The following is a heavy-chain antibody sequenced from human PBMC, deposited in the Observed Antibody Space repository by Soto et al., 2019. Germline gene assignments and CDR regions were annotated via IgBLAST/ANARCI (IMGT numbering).Heavy chain of an antibody. J-gene: IGHJ5*02. CDR3: AKSPFTFGGVIGANWFDP. V-gene: IGHV3-23*01. CDR1: GFTFSSYA. D-gene: IGHD3-16*01. Sequence: GGSLRLSCAASGFTFSSYAMSWVRQAPGKGLEWVSAISGSGGSTYYADSVKGRFTISRDNSKNTLYLQMNSLRAEDTAVYYCAKSPFTFGGVIGANWFDPWGQGTLVTVSS. CDR2: ISGSGGST.